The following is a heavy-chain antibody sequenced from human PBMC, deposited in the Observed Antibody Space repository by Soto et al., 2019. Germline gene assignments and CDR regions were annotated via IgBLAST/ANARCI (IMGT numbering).Heavy chain of an antibody. CDR1: GFTFSSYG. V-gene: IGHV3-33*01. CDR2: IWYDGSNK. Sequence: QSGGSLRLSCAASGFTFSSYGMHWVRQAPGKGLEWVAVIWYDGSNKYYADSVKGRFTISRDNSKNTLYLQMNSLRAEDTAVYYCARDQFRGYNYGSTDYWGQGTLVTVSS. D-gene: IGHD5-18*01. J-gene: IGHJ4*02. CDR3: ARDQFRGYNYGSTDY.